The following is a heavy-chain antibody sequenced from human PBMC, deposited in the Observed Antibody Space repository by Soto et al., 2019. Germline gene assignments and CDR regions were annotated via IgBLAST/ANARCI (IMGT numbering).Heavy chain of an antibody. V-gene: IGHV1-24*01. J-gene: IGHJ5*02. Sequence: ASVKVSCKVSGYTLTELSMHWVRQAPGKGLEWMGGFDPEDGETIYAQKFQGRVTMTEDTSTDTAYMELSSLRSEDTAVYYCATAADCRGGSCYEWNWFDPWGQGTLVTVSS. CDR1: GYTLTELS. D-gene: IGHD2-15*01. CDR2: FDPEDGET. CDR3: ATAADCRGGSCYEWNWFDP.